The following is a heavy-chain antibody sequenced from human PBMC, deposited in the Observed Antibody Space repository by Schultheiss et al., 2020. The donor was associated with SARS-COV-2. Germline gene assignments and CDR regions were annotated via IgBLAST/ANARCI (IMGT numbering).Heavy chain of an antibody. J-gene: IGHJ6*02. Sequence: GGSLRLSCVASGFTFSTYGMHWVRQAPGKGLEWVAVISYDGSNKYYADSVKGRFTISRDNSKNTLYLQMNSLRAEDTAVYYCARDGTSKYSSSSSDLYYYGMDVWGQGTTVTVSS. CDR2: ISYDGSNK. CDR1: GFTFSTYG. D-gene: IGHD6-6*01. V-gene: IGHV3-30*12. CDR3: ARDGTSKYSSSSSDLYYYGMDV.